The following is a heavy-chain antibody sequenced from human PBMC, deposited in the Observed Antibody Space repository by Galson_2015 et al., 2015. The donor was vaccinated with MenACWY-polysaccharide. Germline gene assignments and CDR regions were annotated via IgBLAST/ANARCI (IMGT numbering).Heavy chain of an antibody. V-gene: IGHV4-59*01. CDR3: ARGRGHLPLQFDS. Sequence: SETLSLTCTVSGDSISTYYWNWIRQPPGKGLEWVGYIYYTGSTNYNPSFNSRVTISLDTSQNQYSLKLKSVTAADTAVYYCARGRGHLPLQFDSWGQGVLVTVSS. CDR2: IYYTGST. CDR1: GDSISTYY. D-gene: IGHD4-11*01. J-gene: IGHJ4*02.